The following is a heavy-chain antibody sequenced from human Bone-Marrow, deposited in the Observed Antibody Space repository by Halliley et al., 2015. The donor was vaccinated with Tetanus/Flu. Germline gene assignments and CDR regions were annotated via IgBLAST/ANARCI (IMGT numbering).Heavy chain of an antibody. V-gene: IGHV6-1*01. CDR2: TYYRSKWYN. J-gene: IGHJ6*02. CDR3: TKGKSPYGMDV. Sequence: LEWLGRTYYRSKWYNDYAVSVKSRITINPDTSKNQFSLHLNSVTPEDTAVYYCTKGKSPYGMDVWGQGTTVTVSS.